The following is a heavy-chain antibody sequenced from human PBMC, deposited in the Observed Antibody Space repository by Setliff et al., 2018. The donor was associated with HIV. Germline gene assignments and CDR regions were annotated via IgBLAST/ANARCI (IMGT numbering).Heavy chain of an antibody. CDR3: ARSFSGRYFWSGYYTGPDPKGENAFDI. CDR1: GGSISNSNYF. Sequence: PSETLSLTCTVSGGSISNSNYFWGWIRQPPGKGLEWIGRVYSSGRTYYQPSLQGRVSMSIDSSKNHFSLSLRYVTAADTAVYYCARSFSGRYFWSGYYTGPDPKGENAFDIWGQGTMVTVSS. D-gene: IGHD3-3*01. CDR2: VYSSGRT. V-gene: IGHV4-39*02. J-gene: IGHJ3*02.